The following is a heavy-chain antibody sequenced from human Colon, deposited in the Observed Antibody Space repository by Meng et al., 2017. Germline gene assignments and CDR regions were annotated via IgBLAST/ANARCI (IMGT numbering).Heavy chain of an antibody. CDR2: INGDGSNT. CDR3: TRDFDAATNC. J-gene: IGHJ4*02. Sequence: EVQLVESGGGLVQPGGSVRLSCAASGFTFSNYWMHWVRQGPGKGLVWVSRINGDGSNTNYAGSVKGRFTISRDNAKNTLFLQMNSLTAEDTAVYYCTRDFDAATNCWGQGTLVTVSS. V-gene: IGHV3-74*01. CDR1: GFTFSNYW.